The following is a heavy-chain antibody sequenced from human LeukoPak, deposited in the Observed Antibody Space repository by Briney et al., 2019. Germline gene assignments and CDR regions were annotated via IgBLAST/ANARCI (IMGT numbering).Heavy chain of an antibody. D-gene: IGHD5-24*01. CDR1: GFTFSSYA. J-gene: IGHJ4*02. V-gene: IGHV3-30*04. CDR2: ISYDGSNK. Sequence: GGSLRVSCAASGFTFSSYAMHWVRQAPGKGLEWVAVISYDGSNKYYADSVKGRFTISRDNSKNTLYLQMNSLRAEDTAVYYCARGRDGYFDYWGQGTLVTVSS. CDR3: ARGRDGYFDY.